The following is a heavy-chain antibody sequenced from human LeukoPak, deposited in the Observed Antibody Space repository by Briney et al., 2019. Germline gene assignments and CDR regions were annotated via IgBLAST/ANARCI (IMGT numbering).Heavy chain of an antibody. CDR2: ISSSGATI. Sequence: GGSLRLSCVASGFTFHNYEMNWVRQAPGKGLEWVSYISSSGATIYYADSVKGRFTISRDNAKNSLYLQMNSLRAEDTAVYYCARSPWYSSPCDYWGQGTLVTVSS. J-gene: IGHJ4*02. V-gene: IGHV3-48*03. D-gene: IGHD6-13*01. CDR1: GFTFHNYE. CDR3: ARSPWYSSPCDY.